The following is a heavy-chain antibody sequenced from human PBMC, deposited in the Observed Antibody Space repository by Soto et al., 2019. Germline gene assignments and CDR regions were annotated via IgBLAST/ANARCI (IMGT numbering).Heavy chain of an antibody. CDR1: GDSISSSY. CDR3: ARARYVLNGYYKGGYYYFDY. J-gene: IGHJ4*02. D-gene: IGHD3-9*01. V-gene: IGHV4-59*01. Sequence: SETLSLTCSVSGDSISSSYWAWIRQPPGKGLEWIGYISYSGSTNYNPSLKSRVTIFVHTSGNQFSLSLSSVTVADTAVYFCARARYVLNGYYKGGYYYFDYWGQGTPVTVSS. CDR2: ISYSGST.